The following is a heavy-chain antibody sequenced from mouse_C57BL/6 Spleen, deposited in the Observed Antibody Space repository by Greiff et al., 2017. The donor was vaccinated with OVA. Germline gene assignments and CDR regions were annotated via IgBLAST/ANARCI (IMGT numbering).Heavy chain of an antibody. D-gene: IGHD3-2*02. CDR1: GYTFTSYW. CDR3: ARSAQATWSYAMDY. J-gene: IGHJ4*01. Sequence: QVQLQQSGAELVKPGASVKMSCKASGYTFTSYWITWVKQRPGQGLEWIGDIYPGSGSTNYNEQFKSKATLTVDTSSSTAYMQLTSLTSEDSAVYYCARSAQATWSYAMDYWGQGTSGTVSS. V-gene: IGHV1-55*01. CDR2: IYPGSGST.